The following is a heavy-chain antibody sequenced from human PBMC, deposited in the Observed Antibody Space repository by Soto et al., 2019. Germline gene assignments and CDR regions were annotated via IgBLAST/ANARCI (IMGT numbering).Heavy chain of an antibody. D-gene: IGHD3-22*01. CDR1: GYTFTSYG. J-gene: IGHJ3*02. V-gene: IGHV1-18*01. CDR3: AGRGRDYYDSSGYLAPNDAFDI. CDR2: ISAYNGNT. Sequence: GVSVKLSCQTSGYTFTSYGISLVRQAPGQGLEWMGWISAYNGNTNYAQKLQGRVTMTTDTSTSTAYMELRSLRSDDTAVYYCAGRGRDYYDSSGYLAPNDAFDIWGQGTMVTVSS.